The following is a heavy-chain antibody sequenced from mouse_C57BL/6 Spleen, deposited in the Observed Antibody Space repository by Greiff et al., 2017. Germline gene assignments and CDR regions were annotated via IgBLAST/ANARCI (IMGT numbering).Heavy chain of an antibody. J-gene: IGHJ3*01. Sequence: VQLMESGPGLVKPSQSLSFTCSVTGYSITSGYYWNWIRQFPGNKLEWMGYISYDGSNNYNPSLKNRISITRDTSKNQFFLKLNSVTTEDTATYYCARGIYYDYEFAYWGQGALVTVSA. CDR2: ISYDGSN. CDR1: GYSITSGYY. CDR3: ARGIYYDYEFAY. V-gene: IGHV3-6*01. D-gene: IGHD2-4*01.